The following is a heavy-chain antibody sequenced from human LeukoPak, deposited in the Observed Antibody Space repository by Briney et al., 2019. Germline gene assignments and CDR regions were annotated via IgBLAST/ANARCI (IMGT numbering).Heavy chain of an antibody. J-gene: IGHJ6*02. D-gene: IGHD6-13*01. Sequence: GGSLRLSCAASGFTFSSYWMGWVRQAPGKGLEWVANIKQDGSEKYYVDSVKGRFTISRDNAKNSLYLQMNSLRAEDTAVYYCARRLGIAAARYYYGMDVWGQGTTVTVSS. CDR3: ARRLGIAAARYYYGMDV. CDR1: GFTFSSYW. V-gene: IGHV3-7*03. CDR2: IKQDGSEK.